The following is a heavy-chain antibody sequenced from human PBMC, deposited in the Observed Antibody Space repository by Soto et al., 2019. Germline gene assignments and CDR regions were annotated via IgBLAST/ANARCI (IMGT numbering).Heavy chain of an antibody. J-gene: IGHJ6*02. CDR3: ARVSGIQLFSYYGMDV. V-gene: IGHV1-8*01. CDR1: GYTFTSYD. CDR2: MNPNSGNT. D-gene: IGHD5-18*01. Sequence: ASVKVSCKASGYTFTSYDINWVRQATGQGLEWMGWMNPNSGNTGYAQKFQGRVTMTRNTSISTAYMELSSLRSEDTAVYYCARVSGIQLFSYYGMDVWGQGTKVTVSS.